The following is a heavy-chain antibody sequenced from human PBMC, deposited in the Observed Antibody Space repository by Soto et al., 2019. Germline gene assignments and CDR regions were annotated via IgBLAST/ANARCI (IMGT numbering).Heavy chain of an antibody. V-gene: IGHV4-30-2*01. CDR3: ATYRKFFQI. CDR1: GYSIRSGYS. Sequence: PSETLSLTCAVSGYSIRSGYSWSWIRQPPGKGLEWIGFIYNSGSTYYNSSLKSRVTISVDRSKNHFFLNLTSVTAADTAVYYCATYRKFFQIWGQGTKVTVSS. J-gene: IGHJ3*02. CDR2: IYNSGST.